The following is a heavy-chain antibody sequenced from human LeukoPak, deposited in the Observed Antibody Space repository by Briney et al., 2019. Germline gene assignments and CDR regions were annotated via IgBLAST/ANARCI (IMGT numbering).Heavy chain of an antibody. V-gene: IGHV3-23*01. J-gene: IGHJ5*02. Sequence: GGSLRLSCAASGFTFSSYAMSWVRQAPGKGLEWVSTISGSGGTTYYGDSARGRFTISRDNAKNSLYLQMNSLRAEDTAVYSCARGADGVSSNSRGWFDPWGQGTLVTVSS. CDR3: ARGADGVSSNSRGWFDP. D-gene: IGHD2-15*01. CDR2: ISGSGGTT. CDR1: GFTFSSYA.